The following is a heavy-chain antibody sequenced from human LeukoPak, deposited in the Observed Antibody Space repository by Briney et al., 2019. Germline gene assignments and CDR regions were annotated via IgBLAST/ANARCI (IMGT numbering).Heavy chain of an antibody. D-gene: IGHD3-22*01. V-gene: IGHV4-59*01. Sequence: SETLSLTCTVSGASISDYYWSWIRQPPGKGLEWIGYIYYTGTTKYNPSLTSRVTISVDTSKSQFSLKLSSVTAADTAVYYCARDYDSSGLTYFDLWGRGTLVTVSS. CDR1: GASISDYY. J-gene: IGHJ2*01. CDR3: ARDYDSSGLTYFDL. CDR2: IYYTGTT.